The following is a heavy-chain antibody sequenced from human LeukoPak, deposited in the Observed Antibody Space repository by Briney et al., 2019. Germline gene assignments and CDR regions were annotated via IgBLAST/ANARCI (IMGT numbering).Heavy chain of an antibody. CDR3: AKSPSGSGWDWFDP. Sequence: HPGGSLRLSCAASGFMFVTYGIHWVRQAPGKGLEWVAFIQNDGSNKYYADSVKGRFTVSRDNSKNTVYLQVSSLRAADTAVYYCAKSPSGSGWDWFDPWGQGTLVTVSS. V-gene: IGHV3-30*02. CDR1: GFMFVTYG. CDR2: IQNDGSNK. D-gene: IGHD6-19*01. J-gene: IGHJ5*02.